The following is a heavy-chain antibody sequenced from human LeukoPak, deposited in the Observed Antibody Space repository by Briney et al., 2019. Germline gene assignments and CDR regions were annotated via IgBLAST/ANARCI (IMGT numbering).Heavy chain of an antibody. Sequence: PSETLSLTCTVSGGSISSYYWSWIRQPAGRGLEWIGRIYTSGSTNYNPSLRSRVTMSVDTSKNQFSLKLSSVTAADTAVYYCARLRSEYCSSTSCYHGAFDIWRQGTMVTVSS. CDR3: ARLRSEYCSSTSCYHGAFDI. J-gene: IGHJ3*02. V-gene: IGHV4-4*07. CDR1: GGSISSYY. D-gene: IGHD2-2*01. CDR2: IYTSGST.